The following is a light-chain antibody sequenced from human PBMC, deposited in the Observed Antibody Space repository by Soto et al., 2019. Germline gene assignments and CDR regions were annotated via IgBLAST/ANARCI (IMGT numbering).Light chain of an antibody. Sequence: DIQMTQSPSSLSASVGDRVTITCRASQIISNYLNWYQQNPGKAPKLLIYAASSLQSGVPSRFSGSGSGTDFTLTISNLLPEDFATYYCQQSYSSSRTFGQGTKVEIK. CDR2: AAS. CDR3: QQSYSSSRT. CDR1: QIISNY. V-gene: IGKV1-39*01. J-gene: IGKJ1*01.